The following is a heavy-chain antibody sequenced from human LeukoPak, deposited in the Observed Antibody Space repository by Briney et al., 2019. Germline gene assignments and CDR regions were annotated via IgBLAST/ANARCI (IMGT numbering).Heavy chain of an antibody. D-gene: IGHD2-2*02. CDR1: GFTFSCYA. CDR2: MSFDVNNK. V-gene: IGHV3-30*04. J-gene: IGHJ4*02. Sequence: GGSVRLSCVTSGFTFSCYAFHWVRQAPGKGLEWVATMSFDVNNKYYADSVRGRFTISRDNSKNTLYLQMNSLGAEDTAVYSCARGYCTSSSCYNDYWGQGTLVTVSS. CDR3: ARGYCTSSSCYNDY.